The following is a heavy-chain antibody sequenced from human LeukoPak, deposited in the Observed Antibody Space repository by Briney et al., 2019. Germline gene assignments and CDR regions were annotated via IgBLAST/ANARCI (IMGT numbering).Heavy chain of an antibody. Sequence: ASVKVSCKAAGYTFSDYYMHWVRQAPGQGLEWMGWINPKSGVANYAQKFQGSVTMTRDTSISTAYMELSRLRSDGTAVYYCARGGQYSSNWYEDHWGQGTLVTVSS. V-gene: IGHV1-2*02. CDR1: GYTFSDYY. CDR3: ARGGQYSSNWYEDH. J-gene: IGHJ4*02. D-gene: IGHD6-13*01. CDR2: INPKSGVA.